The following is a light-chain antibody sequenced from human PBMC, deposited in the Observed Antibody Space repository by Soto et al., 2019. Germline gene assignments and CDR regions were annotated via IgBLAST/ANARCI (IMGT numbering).Light chain of an antibody. V-gene: IGKV1-39*01. J-gene: IGKJ4*01. CDR1: RSVSSY. Sequence: DIQMTQSPSSLSGSVGDRVSITWGASRSVSSYLNWYQQEPGRAPKLLIYAASSLESGVPLRFSGSGAGTDFTLTIRGLQPEDFATYYCQQSNTTPLTFGGGTKVDIK. CDR2: AAS. CDR3: QQSNTTPLT.